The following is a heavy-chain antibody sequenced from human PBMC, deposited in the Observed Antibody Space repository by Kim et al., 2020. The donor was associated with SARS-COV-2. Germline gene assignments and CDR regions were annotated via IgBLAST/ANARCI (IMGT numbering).Heavy chain of an antibody. D-gene: IGHD2-2*01. CDR2: IKQDGSGT. CDR1: GFTFATHG. V-gene: IGHV3-7*03. J-gene: IGHJ6*01. CDR3: ARTSSAYIDYYY. Sequence: GGSLRLSCAASGFTFATHGMTWVRQAPGKGLEWVANIKQDGSGTYYVDSVQGRFTISRDNAKSSLYLQMNSLTVDDTAVYYCARTSSAYIDYYY.